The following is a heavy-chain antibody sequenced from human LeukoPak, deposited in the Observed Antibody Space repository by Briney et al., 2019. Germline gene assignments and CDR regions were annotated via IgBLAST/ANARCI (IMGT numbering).Heavy chain of an antibody. D-gene: IGHD6-19*01. CDR2: ISSSGSTI. V-gene: IGHV3-48*03. CDR1: GFTFSSYE. Sequence: PGGSLRLSCAASGFTFSSYEMNWVRQAPGKGLEWVSYISSSGSTIYYADPVKGRFTISRDNAKNSLYLQMNSLRAEDTAVYYCARESRGGWLVAYYFDYWGQGTLVTVSS. CDR3: ARESRGGWLVAYYFDY. J-gene: IGHJ4*02.